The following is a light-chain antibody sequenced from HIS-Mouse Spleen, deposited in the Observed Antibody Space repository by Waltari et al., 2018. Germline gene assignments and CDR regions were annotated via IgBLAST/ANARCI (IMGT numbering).Light chain of an antibody. CDR3: QSADSSGTYSVV. J-gene: IGLJ2*01. Sequence: SYELTQPPSVSVSPGQTARITCSGDALPKQYAYWYQQTPGQAPVLVIYKDSERPSGIPELFSGSSTGTTVTLTISGVQAEDEADYYCQSADSSGTYSVVFGGGTKLTVL. CDR1: ALPKQY. CDR2: KDS. V-gene: IGLV3-25*03.